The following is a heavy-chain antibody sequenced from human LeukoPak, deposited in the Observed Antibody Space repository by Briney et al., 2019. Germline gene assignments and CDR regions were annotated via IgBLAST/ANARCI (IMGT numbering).Heavy chain of an antibody. J-gene: IGHJ4*02. Sequence: GRSLRLSCAASGFTFDDYAMHWVRQAPGKGLEWVSGISWNSGSTGYADSVKGRFTISRDNAKNSLYLQMNSLRAEDTALDYCAKVRASYYGSGSYSYFDYWGQGTLVTVSS. D-gene: IGHD3-10*01. CDR1: GFTFDDYA. CDR3: AKVRASYYGSGSYSYFDY. CDR2: ISWNSGST. V-gene: IGHV3-9*01.